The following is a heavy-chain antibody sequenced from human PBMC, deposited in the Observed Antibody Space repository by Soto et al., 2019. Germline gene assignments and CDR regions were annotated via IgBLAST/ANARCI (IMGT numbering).Heavy chain of an antibody. D-gene: IGHD3-3*01. J-gene: IGHJ5*02. CDR3: ASSLRFLEWSGWFDP. Sequence: QVQLVQSGAEVKKPGSSVKVSCKASGGTFSSYAISWVRQAPGQGLEWMGGIIPIFGTANYAQKFQGRVTITADESPSTAYMELSSLRSEDTAVYYCASSLRFLEWSGWFDPWGQGTLVTVSS. V-gene: IGHV1-69*12. CDR2: IIPIFGTA. CDR1: GGTFSSYA.